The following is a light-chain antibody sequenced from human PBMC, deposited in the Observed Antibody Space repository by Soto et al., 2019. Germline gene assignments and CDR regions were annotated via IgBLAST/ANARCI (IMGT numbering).Light chain of an antibody. J-gene: IGLJ2*01. CDR1: SSNIGSNT. CDR3: AAWDDSLNGVV. V-gene: IGLV1-44*01. CDR2: ANS. Sequence: QSVLTQPPSASGTPGQGVTISCSGSSSNIGSNTVDWYQHLPGTAPKLLIYANSQRPSGVPDRFSGSKSGTSASLAISGLQSEDEADYYCAAWDDSLNGVVFGGGTQLTVL.